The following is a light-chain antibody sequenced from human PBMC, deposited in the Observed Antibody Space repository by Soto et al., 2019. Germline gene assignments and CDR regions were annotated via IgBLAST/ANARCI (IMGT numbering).Light chain of an antibody. CDR1: SSDVGAYDY. Sequence: QSALTQPASVSGSPGQSITISCTGTSSDVGAYDYVSWYQQHPGRAPKLMIYDVSNRTSGVSNRFSGSKSGNTASLTISGLKAEDAADYYCSSYTSSSTLVLFGGGTKLTVL. V-gene: IGLV2-14*01. CDR3: SSYTSSSTLVL. J-gene: IGLJ2*01. CDR2: DVS.